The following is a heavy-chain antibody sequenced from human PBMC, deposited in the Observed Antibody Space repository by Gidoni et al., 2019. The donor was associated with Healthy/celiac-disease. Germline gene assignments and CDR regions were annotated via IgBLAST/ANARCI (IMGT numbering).Heavy chain of an antibody. CDR3: ARGSYGDLYDACDI. CDR2: INHSGST. V-gene: IGHV4-34*01. Sequence: IGEINHSGSTNYNPSLKSRVTISVDTSKNQFSLKLSAVTAADTAVYYCARGSYGDLYDACDIWGQGTMVTVSS. D-gene: IGHD4-17*01. J-gene: IGHJ3*02.